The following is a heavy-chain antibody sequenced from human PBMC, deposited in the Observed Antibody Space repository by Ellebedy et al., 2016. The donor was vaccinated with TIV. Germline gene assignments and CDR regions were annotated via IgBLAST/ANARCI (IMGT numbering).Heavy chain of an antibody. V-gene: IGHV3-64D*09. CDR1: GFTFSSFA. CDR2: INNNGGST. D-gene: IGHD6-19*01. Sequence: GESLKISCSASGFTFSSFAMHWIRQAPGKGLEYVSAINNNGGSTFYADLVKGRFTVSRDNSKNTLFLQMSSLRDEDTALYHCAVVAGSWYFDLWGRGTLVTVSS. J-gene: IGHJ2*01. CDR3: AVVAGSWYFDL.